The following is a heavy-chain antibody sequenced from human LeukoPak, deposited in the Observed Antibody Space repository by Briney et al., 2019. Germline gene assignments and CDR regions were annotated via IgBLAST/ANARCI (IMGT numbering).Heavy chain of an antibody. CDR3: ARGSGILTYYFYFDY. CDR2: INHSGST. D-gene: IGHD3-9*01. J-gene: IGHJ4*02. V-gene: IGHV4-34*01. Sequence: SETLSLTCAVYGGSFSGYYWSWIRQPPGKGLEWIGEINHSGSTNYNPSLKSRVTISVDTSKNQFSLKLSSVTAADTAVYYCARGSGILTYYFYFDYWGQGTLVTVSS. CDR1: GGSFSGYY.